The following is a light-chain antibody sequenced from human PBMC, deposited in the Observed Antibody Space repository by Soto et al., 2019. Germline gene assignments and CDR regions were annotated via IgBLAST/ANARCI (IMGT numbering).Light chain of an antibody. Sequence: EIVLTQSPGNLSLSPGERATLSCRASQSVRNNDLAWYQQKPGQAPRLRIYGASNRATGIPDRFSGSGSGTDFTLTISRLEPEDFAVYYCQQYGSSGTFGQGTKVDIK. V-gene: IGKV3-20*01. CDR3: QQYGSSGT. J-gene: IGKJ1*01. CDR1: QSVRNND. CDR2: GAS.